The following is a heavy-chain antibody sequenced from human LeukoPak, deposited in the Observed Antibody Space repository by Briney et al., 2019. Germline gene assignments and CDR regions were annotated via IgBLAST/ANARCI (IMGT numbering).Heavy chain of an antibody. Sequence: SKTLSLTCTVSGGSINSYYWSWIRQPAGQGLEWLGRIYSSGSTNYNPSLESRVTMSVDTSKNQFSLRLSSVTAADTAVYYCARDRIGNYVSDYFDYWGQGILVTVSS. D-gene: IGHD1-7*01. CDR1: GGSINSYY. CDR3: ARDRIGNYVSDYFDY. CDR2: IYSSGST. V-gene: IGHV4-4*07. J-gene: IGHJ4*02.